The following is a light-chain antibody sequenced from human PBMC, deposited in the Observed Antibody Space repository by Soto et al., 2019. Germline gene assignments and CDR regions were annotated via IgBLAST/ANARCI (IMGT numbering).Light chain of an antibody. V-gene: IGKV1D-12*01. CDR1: QDISNS. Sequence: DVQMTQSPSSVAASVGDRVTITCRASQDISNSLAWYQQKPGRAPKILIYAAFSLQSGVPPRFSGSGSGTYFTLTISPLQPEDFATYYCQQAHTFPLTFGGGTKVEI. CDR2: AAF. CDR3: QQAHTFPLT. J-gene: IGKJ4*01.